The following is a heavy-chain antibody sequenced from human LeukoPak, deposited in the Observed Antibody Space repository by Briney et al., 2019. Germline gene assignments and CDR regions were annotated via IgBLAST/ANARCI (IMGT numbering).Heavy chain of an antibody. CDR1: GGSINSYY. D-gene: IGHD2-15*01. CDR2: IYYSGST. CDR3: ARAVEGVVVVAADAFDI. Sequence: SETLSLTCTVSGGSINSYYWSWIRQPPGKGLEWIGYIYYSGSTNYNPSLKSRVTISVDTSKNQFSLKLSSVTAADTAVYYCARAVEGVVVVAADAFDIWGQGTMVTVSS. V-gene: IGHV4-59*01. J-gene: IGHJ3*02.